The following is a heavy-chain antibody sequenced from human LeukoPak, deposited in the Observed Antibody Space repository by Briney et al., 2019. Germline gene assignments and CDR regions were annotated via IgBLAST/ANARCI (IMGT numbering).Heavy chain of an antibody. J-gene: IGHJ3*02. D-gene: IGHD3-16*01. Sequence: GGSLSLSCAASGFPFSSYWMHWVRQAPGEGLVWVARITSDGSSTSHADSVKGRFTISRDNAKNTLYLQMNSLRAEDTAVYYCARDYAVGESFDIWGQGTLVTVSS. CDR1: GFPFSSYW. CDR2: ITSDGSST. V-gene: IGHV3-74*01. CDR3: ARDYAVGESFDI.